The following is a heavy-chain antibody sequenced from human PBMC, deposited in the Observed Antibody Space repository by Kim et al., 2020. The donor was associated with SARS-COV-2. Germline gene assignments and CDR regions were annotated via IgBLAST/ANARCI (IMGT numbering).Heavy chain of an antibody. CDR3: ARYSGSAFDI. V-gene: IGHV3-74*01. D-gene: IGHD1-26*01. CDR1: GITFSSYW. CDR2: IGGDGTGA. J-gene: IGHJ3*02. Sequence: GGSLRLSCAASGITFSSYWMHWVRQAPGKGLVWVSNIGGDGTGAKYADSVKGRFTISRDNAKNTLYLQMNNLRPEDVAVYYCARYSGSAFDIWGQGTMVSVSS.